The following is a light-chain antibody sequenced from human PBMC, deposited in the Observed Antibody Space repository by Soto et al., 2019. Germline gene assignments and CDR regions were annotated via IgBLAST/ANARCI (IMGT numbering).Light chain of an antibody. CDR2: EVS. Sequence: QSALTQPPSASGSPGQSVTISCTGTSSDVGYYGYVSWYQQHPGKAPKPIIFEVSKRPSGVPDRFSGSKSGNTASLTVSGLQGEDEADYYCSSYAGSKHYVFGTGTKVTV. V-gene: IGLV2-8*01. CDR1: SSDVGYYGY. J-gene: IGLJ1*01. CDR3: SSYAGSKHYV.